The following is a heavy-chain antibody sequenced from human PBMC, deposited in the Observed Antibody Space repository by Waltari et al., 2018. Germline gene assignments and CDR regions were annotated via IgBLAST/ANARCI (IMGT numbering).Heavy chain of an antibody. J-gene: IGHJ3*02. D-gene: IGHD3-22*01. CDR3: ARETYYDRSGYFRLGAFDI. CDR1: GFTVSSNY. CDR2: ICSGSST. V-gene: IGHV3-53*01. Sequence: EVQLVESGGGLIQPGGSLRLSCAASGFTVSSNYMSWVRQAPGKGLEWVSLICSGSSTIYADSVKGRFTISRDDSRNTLYLQMNSLRAEDTAVYYCARETYYDRSGYFRLGAFDIWGQGTVVTVSS.